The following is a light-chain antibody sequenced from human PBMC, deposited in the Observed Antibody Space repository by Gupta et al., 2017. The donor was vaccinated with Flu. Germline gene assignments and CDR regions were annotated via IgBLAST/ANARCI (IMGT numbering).Light chain of an antibody. Sequence: QSALTQPPSASGSRGQSVTISCSGTSSDIGAYKYVSWYQQYPGKAPNLILSEVSKRPSGVPDRFSGSKSGNTASLTVSGLQPEDEADYCCSSYAGNFRILFGGGTKVTAL. V-gene: IGLV2-8*01. CDR1: SSDIGAYKY. CDR2: EVS. J-gene: IGLJ2*01. CDR3: SSYAGNFRIL.